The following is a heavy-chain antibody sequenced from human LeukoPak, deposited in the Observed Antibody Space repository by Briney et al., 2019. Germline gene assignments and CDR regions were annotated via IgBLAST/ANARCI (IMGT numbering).Heavy chain of an antibody. D-gene: IGHD2-2*01. V-gene: IGHV1-18*01. CDR1: GYTFTSYA. CDR3: ARDRPSAAMKGYYYYYYMDV. J-gene: IGHJ6*03. CDR2: ISAYNGNT. Sequence: GASVKVSCKASGYTFTSYAMNWVRQAPGQGLEWMGWISAYNGNTNYAQKLQGRVTMTTDTSTSTAYMELRSLRSDDTAVYYCARDRPSAAMKGYYYYYYMDVWGKGTTVTVSS.